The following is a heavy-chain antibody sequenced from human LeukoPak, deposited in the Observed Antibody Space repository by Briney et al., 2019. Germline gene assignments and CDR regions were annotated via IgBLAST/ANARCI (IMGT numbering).Heavy chain of an antibody. CDR2: INHSGST. CDR1: GGSFSGYY. J-gene: IGHJ4*02. V-gene: IGHV4-34*01. Sequence: RPSETLSLTCAVYGGSFSGYYWSWIRQPPGKGLEWIGEINHSGSTNYNPSLKSRVTISVDTSKNQFSLKLSSVTAADTAVYYCAGDDHWSFDYWGQGTLVTVSS. D-gene: IGHD1-1*01. CDR3: AGDDHWSFDY.